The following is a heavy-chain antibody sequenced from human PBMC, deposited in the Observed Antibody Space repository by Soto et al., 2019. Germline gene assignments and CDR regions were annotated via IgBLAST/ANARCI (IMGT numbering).Heavy chain of an antibody. Sequence: KPSETLSLTCNVSGGSIDGFYWSWFRQPPGKGLEWVAYIYYTGDSVYNPSLKSRVSISIDTSKNDVSLQLMSVTPADTAVYYCARFAAISWLDSYQFGLDVWGQGTTVTVSS. CDR2: IYYTGDS. CDR1: GGSIDGFY. V-gene: IGHV4-59*13. D-gene: IGHD2-2*01. J-gene: IGHJ6*02. CDR3: ARFAAISWLDSYQFGLDV.